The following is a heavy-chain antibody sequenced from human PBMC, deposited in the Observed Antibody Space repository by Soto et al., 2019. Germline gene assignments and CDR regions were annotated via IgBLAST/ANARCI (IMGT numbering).Heavy chain of an antibody. V-gene: IGHV4-34*01. Sequence: SETLSLTCAVYGGPFSDYYWSWIRQPPGKGLEWIGEINHRGSANYNPSLKSRVTISVDTSKNQFSLKLSSVTAADTAVYYCARPGGTWYQPYNWFDPWGQGTLVTVSS. CDR3: ARPGGTWYQPYNWFDP. D-gene: IGHD2-2*01. CDR2: INHRGSA. CDR1: GGPFSDYY. J-gene: IGHJ5*02.